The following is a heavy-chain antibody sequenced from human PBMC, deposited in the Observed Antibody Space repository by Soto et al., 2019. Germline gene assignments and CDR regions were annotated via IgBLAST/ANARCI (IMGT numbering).Heavy chain of an antibody. CDR2: IKPDGSEK. CDR3: AREDKNTFDI. D-gene: IGHD2-15*01. V-gene: IGHV3-7*01. Sequence: PGGSLRLSCAASGFTISSYWMSWVRQAPGKGLEWVANIKPDGSEKSYVDSVKGRLTISRDNAKNSLYLQMNSLRADDTAVYYCAREDKNTFDIWGQGTVVTVSS. CDR1: GFTISSYW. J-gene: IGHJ3*02.